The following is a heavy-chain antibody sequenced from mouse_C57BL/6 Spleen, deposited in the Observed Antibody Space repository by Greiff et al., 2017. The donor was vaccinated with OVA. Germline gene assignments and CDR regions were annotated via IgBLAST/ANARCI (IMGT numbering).Heavy chain of an antibody. Sequence: QVQLQQPGAELVRPGSSVKLSCKASGYTFTSYWMHWVKQRPIQGLEWIGNIDPSDSGTHYNQKFKDKATLTVDKSSSTAYMQLSSLTSEDSAVYNDARGGDYDRDFDVWGTGTTVTVSS. J-gene: IGHJ1*03. CDR2: IDPSDSGT. CDR1: GYTFTSYW. D-gene: IGHD2-4*01. V-gene: IGHV1-52*01. CDR3: ARGGDYDRDFDV.